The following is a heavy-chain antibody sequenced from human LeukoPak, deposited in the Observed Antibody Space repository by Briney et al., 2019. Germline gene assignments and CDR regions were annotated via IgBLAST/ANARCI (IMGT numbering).Heavy chain of an antibody. CDR3: ARITGGNWFDP. J-gene: IGHJ5*02. CDR2: ISGSGGST. D-gene: IGHD5-24*01. V-gene: IGHV3-23*01. Sequence: GGSLRLSCAASGFTFGSYAMSWVRQAPGKGLEWVSAISGSGGSTYYADSVKGRFTISRDNSKNTLYLQMNSLRAEDTAVYYCARITGGNWFDPWGQGTLVTVSS. CDR1: GFTFGSYA.